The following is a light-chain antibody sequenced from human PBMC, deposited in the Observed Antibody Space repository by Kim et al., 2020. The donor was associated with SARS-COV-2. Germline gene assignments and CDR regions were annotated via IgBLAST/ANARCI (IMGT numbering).Light chain of an antibody. Sequence: EIVLTQSPRTLSLSPGERATLSCRASQSVRSTYLAWYQQKPGQAPRLLIYGASSRDTAIPDRFSGSGSGTDFTLTISRLEPEDFAVYYCQQCDSLPRTFGQGTKVDIK. CDR2: GAS. J-gene: IGKJ2*01. CDR3: QQCDSLPRT. CDR1: QSVRSTY. V-gene: IGKV3-20*01.